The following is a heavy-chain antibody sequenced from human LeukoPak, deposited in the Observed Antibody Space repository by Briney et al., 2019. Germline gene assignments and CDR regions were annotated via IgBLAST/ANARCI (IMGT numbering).Heavy chain of an antibody. CDR3: ARGPYGINAFDI. CDR1: GGSISNSNW. D-gene: IGHD4-17*01. V-gene: IGHV4-4*02. CDR2: IYHSGST. J-gene: IGHJ3*02. Sequence: SETLSLTCAVSGGSISNSNWWSWVRQPPGKGLEWIGEIYHSGSTNYNPSPKSRVTISVDKSKNQFSLKLSSVTAADTAVYYCARGPYGINAFDIWGQGTMVTVSS.